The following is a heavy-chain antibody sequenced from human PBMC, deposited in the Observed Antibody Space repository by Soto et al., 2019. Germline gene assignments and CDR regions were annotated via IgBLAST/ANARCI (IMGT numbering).Heavy chain of an antibody. J-gene: IGHJ5*02. CDR2: IHSSGGT. CDR1: GGATRGYY. CDR3: ARGQRFSDSFDP. Sequence: SETLSLTCTVSGGATRGYYWTWVRRPAGKGLEWIGRIHSSGGTKYNPSLKSRVDMSLDMSKNQFSLRLSSVTAADTAVYYCARGQRFSDSFDPWGQGTLVTVSS. V-gene: IGHV4-4*07. D-gene: IGHD3-3*01.